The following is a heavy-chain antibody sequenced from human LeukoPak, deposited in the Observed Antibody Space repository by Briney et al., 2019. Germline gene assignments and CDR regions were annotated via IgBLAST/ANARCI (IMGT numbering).Heavy chain of an antibody. D-gene: IGHD3-10*01. CDR2: INPNSGGT. V-gene: IGHV1-2*02. CDR1: GYTFTGYY. Sequence: ASVTVSCKASGYTFTGYYMHWVRQAPGQGLEWMGWINPNSGGTNYAQKFQGRVTMTRDTSISTAYMELSRLRSDDTAVYYCARRGVDYYGSGSLHNWFDPWGQGTLVTVSS. J-gene: IGHJ5*02. CDR3: ARRGVDYYGSGSLHNWFDP.